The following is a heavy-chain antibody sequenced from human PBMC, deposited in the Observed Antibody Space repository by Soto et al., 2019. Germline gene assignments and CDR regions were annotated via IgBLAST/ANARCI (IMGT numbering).Heavy chain of an antibody. CDR1: GYTFTSYG. CDR3: ARGFHYYDSSGSEYFQH. V-gene: IGHV1-18*01. J-gene: IGHJ1*01. Sequence: ASVKVSCKASGYTFTSYGISWVRRAPGQGLEWMGWISAYNGNTNYAQKLQGRVTMTTDTSTSTAYMELRSLRSDDTAVYYCARGFHYYDSSGSEYFQHWGQGTLVTVSS. D-gene: IGHD3-22*01. CDR2: ISAYNGNT.